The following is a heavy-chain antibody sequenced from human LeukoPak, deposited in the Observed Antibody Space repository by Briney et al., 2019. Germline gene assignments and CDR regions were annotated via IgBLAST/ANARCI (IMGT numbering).Heavy chain of an antibody. J-gene: IGHJ4*02. V-gene: IGHV4-39*01. D-gene: IGHD5-18*01. CDR1: GGSISSSSYY. CDR2: MYSSGST. Sequence: PSETLSLTCTVSGGSISSSSYYWGWVRQPPGKGLEWIGSMYSSGSTYYNPSLKSRVTISVDTSKNQFSLKLSSVTAADTAVYYCAITVDTAMVIFYWGQGTLVTVSS. CDR3: AITVDTAMVIFY.